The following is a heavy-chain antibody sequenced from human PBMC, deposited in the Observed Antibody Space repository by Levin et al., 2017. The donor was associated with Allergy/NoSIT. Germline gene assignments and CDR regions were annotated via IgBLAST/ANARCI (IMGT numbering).Heavy chain of an antibody. CDR1: GGSISSGDYY. Sequence: SETLSLTCTVSGGSISSGDYYWSWIRQPPGKGLEWIGYIYYSGSTYYNPSLKSRVTISVDTSKNQFSLKLSSVTAADTAVYYCARAGDSSGPIRLFGDFDYWGQGTLVTVSS. J-gene: IGHJ4*02. D-gene: IGHD3-22*01. CDR3: ARAGDSSGPIRLFGDFDY. CDR2: IYYSGST. V-gene: IGHV4-30-4*01.